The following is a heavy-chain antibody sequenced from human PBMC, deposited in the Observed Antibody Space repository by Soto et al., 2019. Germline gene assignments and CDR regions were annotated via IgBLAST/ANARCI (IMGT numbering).Heavy chain of an antibody. CDR3: ARASPVVNDV. V-gene: IGHV4-30-4*02. CDR1: GGSISSGDYY. J-gene: IGHJ6*02. Sequence: PSDTLSLTCTVSGGSISSGDYYWSWIRQPPGKGLEWIGYIYYNPSLKSRVTISVDTSKNQFSLKLSSVTAADTAVYYCARASPVVNDVWGQGTTVTVSS. CDR2: IY.